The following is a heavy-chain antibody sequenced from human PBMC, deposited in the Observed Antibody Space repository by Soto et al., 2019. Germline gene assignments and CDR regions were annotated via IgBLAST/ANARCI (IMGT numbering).Heavy chain of an antibody. J-gene: IGHJ4*02. V-gene: IGHV3-23*01. CDR3: AKDGLFSSSWYVDY. Sequence: GGSLRLSCAASGFTFSSYAMSWVRQAPGKGLEWVSGISDSGISTDYADSVKGRFTISRDNSKSTLYLQMNSLRAEDTAVYYCAKDGLFSSSWYVDYWGQGILVTVSS. CDR2: ISDSGIST. D-gene: IGHD6-13*01. CDR1: GFTFSSYA.